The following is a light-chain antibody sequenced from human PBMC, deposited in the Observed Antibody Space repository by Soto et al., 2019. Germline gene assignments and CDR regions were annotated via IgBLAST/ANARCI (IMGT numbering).Light chain of an antibody. CDR2: WAS. CDR3: QHYYSIPWT. V-gene: IGKV4-1*01. J-gene: IGKJ1*01. CDR1: QSVFSNSNNKNC. Sequence: DIVMTQSPDSLAVSLGERATINCKSSQSVFSNSNNKNCIAWYQQKSGQPPKLLIYWASSRESGVPDRFSGGGSGTDFPLTISRLQAEDVATYYCQHYYSIPWTFGQGTRVEIK.